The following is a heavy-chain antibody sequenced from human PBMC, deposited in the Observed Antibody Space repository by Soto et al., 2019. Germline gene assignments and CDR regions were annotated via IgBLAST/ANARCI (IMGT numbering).Heavy chain of an antibody. V-gene: IGHV3-23*01. D-gene: IGHD5-12*01. Sequence: PGGSLRLSCAPSGFTFSNYAMFWVRQAPGPGLERVSTIFAGGGSTSYADSVKGRFTISRDNSKNTLFLQMNSVTVKDTAVYFCAKDLIRGDGYIDFDYWGQGTLVTVSS. CDR1: GFTFSNYA. CDR3: AKDLIRGDGYIDFDY. J-gene: IGHJ4*02. CDR2: IFAGGGST.